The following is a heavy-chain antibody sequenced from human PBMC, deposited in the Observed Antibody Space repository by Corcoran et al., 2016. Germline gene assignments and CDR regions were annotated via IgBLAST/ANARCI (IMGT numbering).Heavy chain of an antibody. Sequence: EVQLVESGGDLVQPGGSLRLSCAASGFTFSDSAIHWVRQASGKGLEWVGRIRSRPNSYATAYAASLGGRFTISRDDSKNTAYLQMNSLKTEDTAVYYCTRGMGGYGIDVWGQGTTVTVSS. CDR1: GFTFSDSA. D-gene: IGHD3-16*01. CDR3: TRGMGGYGIDV. CDR2: IRSRPNSYAT. V-gene: IGHV3-73*02. J-gene: IGHJ6*02.